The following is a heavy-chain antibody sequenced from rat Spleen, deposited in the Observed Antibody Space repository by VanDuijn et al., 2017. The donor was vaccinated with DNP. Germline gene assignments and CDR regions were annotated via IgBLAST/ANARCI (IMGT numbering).Heavy chain of an antibody. CDR1: GFTFSKSD. CDR3: VRSGSYGGHWFAY. D-gene: IGHD1-1*01. Sequence: EVQLVESGGGLVQPGRSLKLSCAASGFTFSKSDVAWVRQAPTRGLEWVASISPSGANIYYRDSVRGRFTIFRDIPKSTLYLQMDSLRSEDTATYYCVRSGSYGGHWFAYWGQGTLVTVSS. V-gene: IGHV5-25*01. J-gene: IGHJ3*01. CDR2: ISPSGANI.